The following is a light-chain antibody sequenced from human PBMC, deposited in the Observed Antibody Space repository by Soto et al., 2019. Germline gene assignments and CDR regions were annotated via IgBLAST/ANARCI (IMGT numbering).Light chain of an antibody. J-gene: IGKJ5*01. CDR3: QQSYGNVIT. CDR2: GAS. CDR1: QDISDY. V-gene: IGKV1-39*01. Sequence: DIQMTQSPSSLSASVGDRVTITCRASQDISDYLTWYHQRPGNAPKVLVYGASSLQSGVPSRFSGSGAGTDFSLTIASLQPEDLGTYYCQQSYGNVITFGQGTRLEIK.